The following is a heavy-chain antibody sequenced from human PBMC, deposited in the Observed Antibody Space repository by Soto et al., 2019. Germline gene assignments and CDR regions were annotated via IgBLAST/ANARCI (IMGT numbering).Heavy chain of an antibody. J-gene: IGHJ5*02. D-gene: IGHD3-22*01. CDR3: ARMAAPNYYDSSGYYEIHP. V-gene: IGHV4-30-2*01. CDR2: IYHSGST. CDR1: GGSISSGGYS. Sequence: SETLSLTCAVSGGSISSGGYSWSWIRQPPGKGREGIGYIYHSGSTDYNPSLKSRVTISVDRSKNQFSLKLSSVTAADTAVYYCARMAAPNYYDSSGYYEIHPWGPGPLVTVSS.